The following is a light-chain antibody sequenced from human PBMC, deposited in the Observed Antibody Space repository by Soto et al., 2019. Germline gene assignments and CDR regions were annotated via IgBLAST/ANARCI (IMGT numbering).Light chain of an antibody. J-gene: IGKJ2*01. CDR2: KAS. Sequence: DIQMTQSPSTLSASVGDRVTIICRASQSISSWLAWYQQKPGKAPKLLIYKASSLESGVPSRFSGSGSGTEFTLTISSLQPDDFATYYCQQYNRYPYTFGQGTKVDIK. CDR1: QSISSW. CDR3: QQYNRYPYT. V-gene: IGKV1-5*03.